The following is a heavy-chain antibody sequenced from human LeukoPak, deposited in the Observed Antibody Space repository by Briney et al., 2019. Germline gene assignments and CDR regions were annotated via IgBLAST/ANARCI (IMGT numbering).Heavy chain of an antibody. CDR3: ARGNSRTLTPPLVGATTRFDP. CDR1: GGSFSGYY. V-gene: IGHV4-34*01. CDR2: INHSGST. Sequence: SETLSLTCAVYGGSFSGYYWSWIRQPPGKGLEWIGEINHSGSTNYNPSLKSRVTISVDTSKNQFSLKLSSVTAADTAVYYCARGNSRTLTPPLVGATTRFDPWGQGTLVTVSS. D-gene: IGHD1-26*01. J-gene: IGHJ5*02.